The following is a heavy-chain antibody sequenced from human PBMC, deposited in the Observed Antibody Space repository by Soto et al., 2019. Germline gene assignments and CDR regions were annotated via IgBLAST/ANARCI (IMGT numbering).Heavy chain of an antibody. CDR1: GGSISSYY. Sequence: PSETLSLTCTVSGGSISSYYWRWVRQAPGKGLEWVSAISGIGGSTYYADSVKGRFTISRDNPKNTLYLQMNSLRAEDTAVYYCAKDPGNYDSSGYPDYWGQGSLVTVSS. CDR3: AKDPGNYDSSGYPDY. J-gene: IGHJ4*02. CDR2: ISGIGGST. V-gene: IGHV3-23*01. D-gene: IGHD3-22*01.